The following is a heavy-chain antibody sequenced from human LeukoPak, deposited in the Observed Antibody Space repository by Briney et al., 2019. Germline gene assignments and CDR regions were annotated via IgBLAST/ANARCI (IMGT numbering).Heavy chain of an antibody. CDR1: GDSISSGGYS. J-gene: IGHJ4*02. D-gene: IGHD3-22*01. Sequence: PSETLSLTCSVSGDSISSGGYSWTWIRQPPGEGLEWIGYIHHTGSPYYNPSLKSRVTISVDRSKNQFSLKLSSVTAADTAVYYCARGTGTYYYDSSGYYYSYWGQGTLVTVSS. V-gene: IGHV4-30-2*01. CDR2: IHHTGSP. CDR3: ARGTGTYYYDSSGYYYSY.